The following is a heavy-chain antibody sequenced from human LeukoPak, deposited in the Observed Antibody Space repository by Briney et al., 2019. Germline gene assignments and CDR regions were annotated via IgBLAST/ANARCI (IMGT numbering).Heavy chain of an antibody. V-gene: IGHV1-2*02. CDR3: ARGNLPYYYGSGSSYPFDY. Sequence: ASVTVSCKASGYTFTSYYIHWVRQAPGQGLEWMGWINPNSGGTTYTQKFQGRVTVTRDTSISTAYMELSRLRSDDTALYYCARGNLPYYYGSGSSYPFDYWGQGTLVTVSS. CDR1: GYTFTSYY. J-gene: IGHJ4*02. CDR2: INPNSGGT. D-gene: IGHD3-10*01.